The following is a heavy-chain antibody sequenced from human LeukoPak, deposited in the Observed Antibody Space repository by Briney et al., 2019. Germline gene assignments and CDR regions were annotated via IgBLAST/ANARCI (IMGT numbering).Heavy chain of an antibody. CDR1: GFTFSSYS. Sequence: PGGSLRLSCAASGFTFSSYSMNWVRQAPGKGLEWVSSISSSSSYIYYADSVKGRFTISRDNAKNSLYLQMNSLRAEDTAVYYCARRVTTGLYYYYYGMDVWGQGTTVAVSS. D-gene: IGHD2-21*02. CDR3: ARRVTTGLYYYYYGMDV. CDR2: ISSSSSYI. V-gene: IGHV3-21*01. J-gene: IGHJ6*02.